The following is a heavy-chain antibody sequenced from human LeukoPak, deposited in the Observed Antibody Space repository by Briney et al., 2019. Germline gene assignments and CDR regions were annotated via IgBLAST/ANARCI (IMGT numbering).Heavy chain of an antibody. V-gene: IGHV4-4*07. J-gene: IGHJ4*02. D-gene: IGHD4-11*01. Sequence: SETLSLTCTVSGGSISSYYWSWIRQPAGKGLEWIGRTYTSGSTNYNPSLKSRVTMSVDTSKNQFSLKLSSVTAADTAVYYCASLQRVSKALGYWGQGTLVTVSS. CDR1: GGSISSYY. CDR3: ASLQRVSKALGY. CDR2: TYTSGST.